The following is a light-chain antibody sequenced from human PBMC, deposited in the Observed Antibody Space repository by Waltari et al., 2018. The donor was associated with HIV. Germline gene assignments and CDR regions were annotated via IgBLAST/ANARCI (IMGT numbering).Light chain of an antibody. J-gene: IGLJ3*02. CDR2: GDT. V-gene: IGLV1-40*01. CDR3: QSYDSGLSVV. Sequence: SVLTQPPSVPGAPGQRVTISCTANSSNIGAGLDVHWYQQLPETAPKLLVYGDTKRPSGVPDRFSGSKSGTSASLAITGLQAEDEADYYCQSYDSGLSVVFGGGTKLTVL. CDR1: SSNIGAGLD.